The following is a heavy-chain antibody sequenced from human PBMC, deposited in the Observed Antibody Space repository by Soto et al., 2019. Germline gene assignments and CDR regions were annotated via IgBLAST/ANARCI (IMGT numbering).Heavy chain of an antibody. J-gene: IGHJ5*02. Sequence: QLQLQESGPGLVKPSETLSLTCTVSGGSISSSSYYWGWIRQPPGKGLEWIGSIYYSGSTYYNPSLKSRVTISVDTSKNQFSLKLSSVTAADTAVYYCAGLFSGRYLRVGFDPWGQGTLVTVSS. CDR2: IYYSGST. D-gene: IGHD3-10*01. CDR3: AGLFSGRYLRVGFDP. V-gene: IGHV4-39*01. CDR1: GGSISSSSYY.